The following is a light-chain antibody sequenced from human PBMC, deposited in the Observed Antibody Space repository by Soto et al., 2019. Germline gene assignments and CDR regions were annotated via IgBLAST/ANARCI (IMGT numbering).Light chain of an antibody. CDR3: QPYNSYSRT. CDR2: KAS. V-gene: IGKV1-5*03. CDR1: ESISNF. J-gene: IGKJ1*01. Sequence: DIQMTQSPSTLSASVGDRVTITCRASESISNFLAWYQQKPGKAPNLLIYKASSLESGVPSRFSGSGSGTEFTLTISSLQPDDFATYYCQPYNSYSRTFGQGTKV.